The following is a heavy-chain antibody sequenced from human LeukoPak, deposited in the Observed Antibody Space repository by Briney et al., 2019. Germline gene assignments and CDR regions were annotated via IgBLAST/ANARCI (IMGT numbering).Heavy chain of an antibody. CDR2: INQDGSET. CDR1: GFIFSTYF. D-gene: IGHD7-27*01. Sequence: GGSLRLSCAASGFIFSTYFMNWVRQTPGRGLEWMACINQDGSETHYVDSVRGRFTISRDNTKNSVYLQMNSPRAEDTAVYYCVRDLGHSRHYFEYWGQGALVTVSS. V-gene: IGHV3-7*01. J-gene: IGHJ4*02. CDR3: VRDLGHSRHYFEY.